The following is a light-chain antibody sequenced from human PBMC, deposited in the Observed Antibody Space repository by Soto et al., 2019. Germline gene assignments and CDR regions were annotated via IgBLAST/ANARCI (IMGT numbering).Light chain of an antibody. CDR1: QSVSNY. CDR3: QQRSNWPPLT. Sequence: EIVLTQSPATLSLSPGERATLSCRASQSVSNYLAWYQQKPGQAPRLLIYDASNKATGIPARFSGSGSGTDFTLTISSLEPEDFAVYYCQQRSNWPPLTFGGGTRVEIQ. V-gene: IGKV3-11*01. CDR2: DAS. J-gene: IGKJ4*01.